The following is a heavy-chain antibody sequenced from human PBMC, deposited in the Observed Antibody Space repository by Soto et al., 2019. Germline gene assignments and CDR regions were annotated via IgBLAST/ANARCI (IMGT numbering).Heavy chain of an antibody. CDR1: GLTFSDYS. Sequence: HPGGSLRPSCPASGLTFSDYSMNWVRQAPGRGLEWVSYISSSSFTIHYADSVECRIASSRDNAKNSLYLQMNSLRVEDTAVYYCARDYNDFWSCHFDYWGQGALVTVSS. CDR2: ISSSSFTI. V-gene: IGHV3-48*01. D-gene: IGHD3-3*01. CDR3: ARDYNDFWSCHFDY. J-gene: IGHJ4*02.